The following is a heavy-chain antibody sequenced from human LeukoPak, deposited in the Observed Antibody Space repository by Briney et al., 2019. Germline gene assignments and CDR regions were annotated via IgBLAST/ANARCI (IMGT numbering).Heavy chain of an antibody. D-gene: IGHD4-17*01. J-gene: IGHJ4*02. CDR2: INPSGGST. CDR1: GYTITSYY. V-gene: IGHV1-46*01. CDR3: ARQGNTVIIDY. Sequence: ASVKVSCKASGYTITSYYMHWVRQAPGQGLEWMGIINPSGGSTSYAQKFQGRVTMTRDMSTSTVYMELSSLRSEDTAVYYCARQGNTVIIDYWGQGTLVTVSS.